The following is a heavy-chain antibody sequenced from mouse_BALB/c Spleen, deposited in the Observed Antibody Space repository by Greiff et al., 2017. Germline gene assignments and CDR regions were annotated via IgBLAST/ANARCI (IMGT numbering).Heavy chain of an antibody. CDR1: GFAFSSYD. CDR3: ARHGRYYYGSSSLFAMDY. V-gene: IGHV5-12-1*01. CDR2: ISSGGGST. J-gene: IGHJ4*01. Sequence: EVQGVESGGGLVKPGGSLKLSCAASGFAFSSYDMSWVRQTPEKRLEWVAYISSGGGSTYYPDTVKGRFTISRDNAKNTLYLQMSSLKSEDTAMYYCARHGRYYYGSSSLFAMDYWVKEPQSPSPQ. D-gene: IGHD1-1*01.